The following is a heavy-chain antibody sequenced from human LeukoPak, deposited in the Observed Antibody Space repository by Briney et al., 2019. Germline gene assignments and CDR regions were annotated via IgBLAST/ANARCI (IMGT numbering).Heavy chain of an antibody. V-gene: IGHV3-74*01. J-gene: IGHJ5*02. D-gene: IGHD3-22*01. Sequence: GGSLRLSCAASGFTFSNYWMHWVRQAPGKGLVWVSRINSDGINTSYADSVKGRFTISRDNAKNTLNLQMDSLRAEDTAVYYCARDLGQYYDTSDNWFDPWGQGTLVTVSS. CDR1: GFTFSNYW. CDR2: INSDGINT. CDR3: ARDLGQYYDTSDNWFDP.